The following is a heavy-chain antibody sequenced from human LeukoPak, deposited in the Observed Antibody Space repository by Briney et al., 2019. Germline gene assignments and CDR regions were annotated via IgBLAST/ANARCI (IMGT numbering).Heavy chain of an antibody. D-gene: IGHD6-13*01. V-gene: IGHV4-59*08. CDR2: ISDSGST. J-gene: IGHJ3*02. CDR3: ARRIAAADAFDI. CDR1: GGSFSGYY. Sequence: SETLSLTCAVYGGSFSGYYWSWIRQPPGKGLEWIGYISDSGSTNYNASLKSRVTISVDTSKNQFSLKLSSVTAADTAVYYCARRIAAADAFDIWGQGTMVTVSS.